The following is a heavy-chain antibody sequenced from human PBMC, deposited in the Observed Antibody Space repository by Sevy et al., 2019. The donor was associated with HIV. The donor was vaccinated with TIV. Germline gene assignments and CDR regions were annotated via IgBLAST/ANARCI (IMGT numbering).Heavy chain of an antibody. CDR3: ARDGVGVPIGAFDI. J-gene: IGHJ3*02. V-gene: IGHV3-53*01. CDR2: IYSGGST. CDR1: GFTVSSNY. D-gene: IGHD1-26*01. Sequence: GGSLRLSCAASGFTVSSNYMSWVRQAPGKGLEWVSVIYSGGSTYYADSVKGRFTISKDNSKNTLYLPMNSVRAEDTAVYYCARDGVGVPIGAFDIWGQGTMVTVSS.